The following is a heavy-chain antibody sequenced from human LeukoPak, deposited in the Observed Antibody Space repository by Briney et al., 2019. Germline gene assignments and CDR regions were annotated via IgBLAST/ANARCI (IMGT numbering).Heavy chain of an antibody. J-gene: IGHJ4*02. Sequence: PAGSLRLSCAASGFTFSSYAMSWVRQAPGKGLEWVSAISDSGGSTYYADSVKGRFTISRDNSKNTLYLQMNSLRAEDTAVYYCAKETGSSGYRFDYWGQGTLVTVSS. V-gene: IGHV3-23*01. D-gene: IGHD3-22*01. CDR1: GFTFSSYA. CDR3: AKETGSSGYRFDY. CDR2: ISDSGGST.